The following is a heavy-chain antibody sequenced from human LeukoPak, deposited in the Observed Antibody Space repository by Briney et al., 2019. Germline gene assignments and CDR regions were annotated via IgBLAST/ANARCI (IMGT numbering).Heavy chain of an antibody. CDR1: GYTFTSYY. V-gene: IGHV1-46*01. CDR3: ARVLALPYYDFWSGYYTGMDV. J-gene: IGHJ6*02. D-gene: IGHD3-3*01. CDR2: INPSGGST. Sequence: ASVKVSRKASGYTFTSYYMHWVRQAPGQGLEWMGIINPSGGSTSYAQKFQGRVTMTRDTSTSTVYMELSSLRSEDTAVYYCARVLALPYYDFWSGYYTGMDVWGQGTTVTVSS.